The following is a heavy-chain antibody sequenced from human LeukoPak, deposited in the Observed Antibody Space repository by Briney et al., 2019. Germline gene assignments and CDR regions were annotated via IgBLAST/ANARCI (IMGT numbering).Heavy chain of an antibody. V-gene: IGHV3-33*06. CDR3: AKVGIAAAGSYFDY. CDR2: IWYDGSNK. J-gene: IGHJ4*02. CDR1: GFTFSSYG. Sequence: PARSLRLSCAAYGFTFSSYGMHWVRQAPGKGLEWVAVIWYDGSNKYYADSVKGRFTISRDNSKNTLYLQMNSLRAEDTAVYYCAKVGIAAAGSYFDYWGQGTLVTVSS. D-gene: IGHD6-13*01.